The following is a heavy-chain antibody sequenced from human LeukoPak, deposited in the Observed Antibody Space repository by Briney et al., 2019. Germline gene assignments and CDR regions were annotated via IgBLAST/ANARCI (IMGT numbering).Heavy chain of an antibody. CDR1: GGSISSYY. J-gene: IGHJ5*02. CDR3: ARGAPYCSGGSCYTYNWFDP. Sequence: SETLSLTCTVSGGSISSYYWSWIRQPAGKGLEWIGRIYTSGSTNYNPPLKSRVTISVDTSKNQFSLKLSSVTAADTAVYYCARGAPYCSGGSCYTYNWFDPWGQGTLVTVSS. CDR2: IYTSGST. V-gene: IGHV4-4*07. D-gene: IGHD2-15*01.